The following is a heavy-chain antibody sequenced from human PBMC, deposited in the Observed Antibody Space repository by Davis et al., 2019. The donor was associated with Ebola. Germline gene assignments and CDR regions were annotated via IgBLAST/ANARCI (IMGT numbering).Heavy chain of an antibody. J-gene: IGHJ4*02. CDR3: ARGRGYVWGSYRFDY. Sequence: GGSLRLSCAVSGFTFSSYWMSWVRQAPGKGLEWVANIKQDGSEKYYVDSVKGRFTISRDNAKNSLYLQMNSLRAEDTAVYYCARGRGYVWGSYRFDYWGQGTLVTVSS. V-gene: IGHV3-7*01. D-gene: IGHD3-16*02. CDR1: GFTFSSYW. CDR2: IKQDGSEK.